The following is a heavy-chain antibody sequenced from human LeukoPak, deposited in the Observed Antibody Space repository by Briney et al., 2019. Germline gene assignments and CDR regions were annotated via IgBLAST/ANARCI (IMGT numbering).Heavy chain of an antibody. CDR2: ISGSGTHT. J-gene: IGHJ4*02. CDR1: GFTFSDYY. CDR3: AREGPMTRSGSYDY. Sequence: PGGSLRLSCAASGFTFSDYYMSWIRQAPGKGLEWVLYISGSGTHTTYADSVKGRFTISRDNAKNSLYLQMNSLRAEDTAVYYCAREGPMTRSGSYDYWGRGTLVTVSS. V-gene: IGHV3-11*05. D-gene: IGHD1-26*01.